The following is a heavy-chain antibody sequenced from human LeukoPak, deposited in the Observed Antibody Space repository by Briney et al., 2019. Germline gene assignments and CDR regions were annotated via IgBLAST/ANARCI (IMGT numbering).Heavy chain of an antibody. V-gene: IGHV3-23*01. D-gene: IGHD4-17*01. Sequence: PGGSLRLSCAASGFTFSSYAMSWVRQAPGKGLEWVSAISGSGGSTYYADSVKGRFTISRDNSKNTLYLQMNSLRAEDTAVYYCAKDREVSMTTVTTGYWGQGTLVTVPS. CDR1: GFTFSSYA. CDR2: ISGSGGST. J-gene: IGHJ4*02. CDR3: AKDREVSMTTVTTGY.